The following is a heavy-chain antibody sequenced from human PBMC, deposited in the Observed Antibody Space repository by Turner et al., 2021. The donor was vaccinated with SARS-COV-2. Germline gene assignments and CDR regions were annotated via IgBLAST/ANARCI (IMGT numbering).Heavy chain of an antibody. D-gene: IGHD6-19*01. CDR3: ARGSGWVADY. V-gene: IGHV3-7*01. CDR1: GFTFNNHW. J-gene: IGHJ4*02. CDR2: IKQDGSET. Sequence: VQLAESGGGLVQPGGSLRLHCAASGFTFNNHWMNWVRQAPGKGLEWVAIIKQDGSETLYVDSVKGRFTIARDNAKNSLYLQMNSLRAEDTAIYYWARGSGWVADYWGQGTLVTVSS.